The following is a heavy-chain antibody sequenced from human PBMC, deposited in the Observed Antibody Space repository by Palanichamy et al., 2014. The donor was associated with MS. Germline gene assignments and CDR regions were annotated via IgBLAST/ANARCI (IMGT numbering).Heavy chain of an antibody. V-gene: IGHV2-26*01. Sequence: QVTLIESGPVLVKPTETLTLTCTVSGFSLTNPTMGVSWIRQPPGKALEWLAHIFSTDEKSYRTSLQSRLTISKDTSKSQVVLTMTNMDPVDTGTYYCARTVGSEYDDFWSSYYTYFDFWGQGSLVTVSS. D-gene: IGHD3-3*01. CDR2: IFSTDEK. CDR3: ARTVGSEYDDFWSSYYTYFDF. J-gene: IGHJ4*02. CDR1: GFSLTNPTMG.